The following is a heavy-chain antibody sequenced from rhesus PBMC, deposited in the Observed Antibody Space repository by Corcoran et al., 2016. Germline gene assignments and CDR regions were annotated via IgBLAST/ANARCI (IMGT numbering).Heavy chain of an antibody. V-gene: IGHV4-73*01. J-gene: IGHJ6*01. CDR3: ARGTPFGVVITYGLDS. CDR1: GGSITGYY. Sequence: QVKLQQWGEGLVKPSETLSLTCAVYGGSITGYYWSWIRQPPGKGLEWIGYIYGSSTSPNYNPSLKSRVTISKDTSKNQFSLKLSSVTAADTAVYYCARGTPFGVVITYGLDSWGQGVVVTVSS. D-gene: IGHD3-3*01. CDR2: IYGSSTSP.